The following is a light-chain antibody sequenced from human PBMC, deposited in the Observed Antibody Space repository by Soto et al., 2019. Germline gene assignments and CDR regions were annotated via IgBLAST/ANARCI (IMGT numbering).Light chain of an antibody. V-gene: IGKV1-8*01. CDR1: QGISSY. CDR3: QQYYSYPPWT. Sequence: AIRMTQSPSSFSASTGDRVTITCRASQGISSYLAWYQQKPGKAPKLLIYAASTLQSGVPSRFSGSGSGRDFTLTISCLQSEDFATYYCQQYYSYPPWTCGQGTKVDIK. J-gene: IGKJ1*01. CDR2: AAS.